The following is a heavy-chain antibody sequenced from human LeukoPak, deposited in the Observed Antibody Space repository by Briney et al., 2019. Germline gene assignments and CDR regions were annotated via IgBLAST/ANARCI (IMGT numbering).Heavy chain of an antibody. D-gene: IGHD3-9*01. CDR3: AKHTYYDILTGYDY. CDR1: GFIFSSYW. V-gene: IGHV3-74*01. Sequence: PGGSLRLSCAASGFIFSSYWMHWVRQAPGKGPVWVSRIKSDGSSPSYADSVKGRFTISRDNAKNTVYLQMNSLRAEDTAVYYCAKHTYYDILTGYDYWGQGTLVTVSS. CDR2: IKSDGSSP. J-gene: IGHJ4*02.